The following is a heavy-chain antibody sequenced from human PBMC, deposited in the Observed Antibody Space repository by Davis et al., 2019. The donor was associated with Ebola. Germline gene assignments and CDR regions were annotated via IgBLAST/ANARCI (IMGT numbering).Heavy chain of an antibody. CDR3: AREGRSGYSNWFDP. Sequence: MPSETLSLTCAAYGGSFSGYYWSWIRQPPGKGLEWIGAINHSGRTNYNPSLKSRVTISVDTSKNQFSLKMSSVTAADTAVYYCAREGRSGYSNWFDPWGQGTLVTVSS. CDR2: INHSGRT. D-gene: IGHD3-22*01. CDR1: GGSFSGYY. J-gene: IGHJ5*02. V-gene: IGHV4-34*01.